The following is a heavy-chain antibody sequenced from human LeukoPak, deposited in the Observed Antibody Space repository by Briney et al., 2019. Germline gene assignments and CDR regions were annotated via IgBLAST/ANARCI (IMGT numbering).Heavy chain of an antibody. CDR3: AKDLSRDGYNYGNDFDY. Sequence: GGSLRLSCAASGFTFDDYAMHWVRQAPGKGLEWVSGISWNSGSIGYADSVKGRFTISRDNAKNSLYLQMNSLRAEDTALYYCAKDLSRDGYNYGNDFDYWGQGTLVTVSS. CDR2: ISWNSGSI. D-gene: IGHD5-24*01. CDR1: GFTFDDYA. J-gene: IGHJ4*02. V-gene: IGHV3-9*01.